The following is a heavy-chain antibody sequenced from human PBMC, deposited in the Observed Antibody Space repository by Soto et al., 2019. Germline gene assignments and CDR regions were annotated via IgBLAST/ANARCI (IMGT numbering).Heavy chain of an antibody. CDR2: IYYSGST. J-gene: IGHJ5*02. CDR3: ARGGPYDFWSGYYTGGWFDP. V-gene: IGHV4-59*01. D-gene: IGHD3-3*01. Sequence: SSETLSLTXTVSGGSISSYYWSWIRQPPGKGLEWIGYIYYSGSTNYNPSLKSRVTISVDTSKNQFSLKLSSVTAADTAVYYCARGGPYDFWSGYYTGGWFDPWGQGTLVTVSS. CDR1: GGSISSYY.